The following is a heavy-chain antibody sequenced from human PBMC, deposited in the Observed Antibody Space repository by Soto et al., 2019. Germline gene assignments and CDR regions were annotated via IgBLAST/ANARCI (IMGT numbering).Heavy chain of an antibody. CDR3: ARHEYYYDSSAYNREAYFDC. V-gene: IGHV4-39*01. CDR2: IYYSGST. J-gene: IGHJ4*02. D-gene: IGHD3-22*01. Sequence: PSETLSLTCTVSGGSISSSSYYWGWIRQPPGKGLEWIGSIYYSGSTYYNPSLKSRVTISVDTSKNQFSLKLSSVTAADTAVYYCARHEYYYDSSAYNREAYFDCWGQGTLVTVSS. CDR1: GGSISSSSYY.